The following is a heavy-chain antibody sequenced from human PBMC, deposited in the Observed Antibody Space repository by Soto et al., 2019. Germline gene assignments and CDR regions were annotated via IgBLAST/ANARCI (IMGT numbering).Heavy chain of an antibody. CDR3: VREAYIGYGHAIDH. D-gene: IGHD5-12*01. V-gene: IGHV4-59*01. J-gene: IGHJ4*02. Sequence: PETLSLTSAVSGVTISTYYWSWIRQPPGKGLEWIGYNYHSGTTNYNPSLKSRVTISVDTSKNQFSLRLTSVTAADTAIYYCVREAYIGYGHAIDHWGQGTLVTVSS. CDR2: NYHSGTT. CDR1: GVTISTYY.